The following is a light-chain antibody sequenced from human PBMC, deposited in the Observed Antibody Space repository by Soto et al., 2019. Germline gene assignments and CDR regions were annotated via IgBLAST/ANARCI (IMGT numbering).Light chain of an antibody. CDR1: SSNIGAGYD. J-gene: IGLJ1*01. CDR3: RSYDSSLSGYV. V-gene: IGLV1-40*01. CDR2: GNS. Sequence: QPPVGNECTSRRSTYYGTESSSNIGAGYDVHWYQQLPGTAPKLLIYGNSNRPSGVPDRFSGSKSGTSASLAITGLQAEDEADYYCRSYDSSLSGYVFGTGTKVTVL.